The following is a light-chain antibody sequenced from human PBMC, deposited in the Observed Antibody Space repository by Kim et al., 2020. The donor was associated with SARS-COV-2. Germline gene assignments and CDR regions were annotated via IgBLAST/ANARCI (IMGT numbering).Light chain of an antibody. CDR1: QSVSSY. J-gene: IGKJ4*01. CDR2: DAS. Sequence: SPGERAPLTCRASQSVSSYLAWYQQEPGQAPRLLIYDASNRATGIPARFSGSGSGTDFTLTISSLEPEDFAVYYCQQRSNWPLTFGGGTKVDIK. CDR3: QQRSNWPLT. V-gene: IGKV3-11*01.